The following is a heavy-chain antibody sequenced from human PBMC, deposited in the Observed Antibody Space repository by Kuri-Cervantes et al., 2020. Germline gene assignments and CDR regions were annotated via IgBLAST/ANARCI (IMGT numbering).Heavy chain of an antibody. D-gene: IGHD3-22*01. CDR3: AKSLYDSSSYFFPFAFDI. CDR1: GFTFDDYG. J-gene: IGHJ3*02. V-gene: IGHV3-20*04. CDR2: INWNGGST. Sequence: GGSLRLSCAASGFTFDDYGMSWVRQAPGKGLEWVSGINWNGGSTGYADSVKGRFTISRDNSKNTLYLQMNSLRAEDTAVYYCAKSLYDSSSYFFPFAFDIWGQGTMVTVSS.